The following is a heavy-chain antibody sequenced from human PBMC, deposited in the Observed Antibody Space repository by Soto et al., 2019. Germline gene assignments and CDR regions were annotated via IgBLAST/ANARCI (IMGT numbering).Heavy chain of an antibody. CDR3: ARGGASTRTFDY. CDR1: GYNFAGYW. D-gene: IGHD1-1*01. V-gene: IGHV5-51*01. J-gene: IGHJ4*02. CDR2: IYPSDSDT. Sequence: GESLKISCKGSGYNFAGYWIAWVRQMPGKGLELMGIIYPSDSDTRCRPSFQGQVTISADKSISSAYLQWSSLRASDTAMYYCARGGASTRTFDYWGQGTPVTVSS.